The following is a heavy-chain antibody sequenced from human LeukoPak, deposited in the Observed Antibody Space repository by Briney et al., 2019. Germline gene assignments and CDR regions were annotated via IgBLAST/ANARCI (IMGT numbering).Heavy chain of an antibody. CDR2: IKQDGSEK. V-gene: IGHV3-7*01. J-gene: IGHJ4*02. Sequence: GGSLRLSCAASGFTFNTYWMSWVRQAPGKGLEWVANIKQDGSEKYYVDSVKGRFTISRDNAKNSLSLQMNSLRAEDTAVYYCVRDWGGGRCYWGQGTLVTVSS. CDR3: VRDWGGGRCY. CDR1: GFTFNTYW. D-gene: IGHD2-15*01.